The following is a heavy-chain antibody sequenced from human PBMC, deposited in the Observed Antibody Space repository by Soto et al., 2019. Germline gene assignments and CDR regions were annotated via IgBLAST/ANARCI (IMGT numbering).Heavy chain of an antibody. D-gene: IGHD4-17*01. V-gene: IGHV4-30-4*01. CDR3: ARGYGDYDNWFDP. CDR1: GGSISSGDYY. J-gene: IGHJ5*02. CDR2: IYYSGST. Sequence: SETLSLTCTVSGGSISSGDYYWSWIRQPPGKGLEWIGYIYYSGSTYYNPSLKSRLTISVDTSKNQFSLKLNSVTAADTAVYYCARGYGDYDNWFDPWGQGTLVTVSS.